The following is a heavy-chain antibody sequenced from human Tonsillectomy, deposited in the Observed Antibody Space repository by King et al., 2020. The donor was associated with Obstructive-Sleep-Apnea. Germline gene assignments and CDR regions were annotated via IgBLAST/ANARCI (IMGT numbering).Heavy chain of an antibody. Sequence: QLVQSGAEVKKPGASMKVSCKASGYTFTTYDINWVRQASGQGLEWMGWMSPNSANTGYAQKFQGRVTMTRDTSTSTAYMELSSLRSEDTAVYYCARGGSNGWYALDNWGQGTLVTVSS. V-gene: IGHV1-8*01. J-gene: IGHJ4*02. CDR3: ARGGSNGWYALDN. D-gene: IGHD6-19*01. CDR1: GYTFTTYD. CDR2: MSPNSANT.